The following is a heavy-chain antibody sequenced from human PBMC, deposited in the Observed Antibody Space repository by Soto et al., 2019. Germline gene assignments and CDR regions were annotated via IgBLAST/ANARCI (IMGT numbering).Heavy chain of an antibody. CDR1: GFSFSSNA. D-gene: IGHD6-19*01. CDR3: AKDRGGSRWPLLDY. Sequence: EVQLLESGGGLVQPGGSLRLSCAASGFSFSSNAMTWVRQAPGKGLEWVSTIRRTGGTTYYADSVKGRFTMSRDSSKNTLYLEMNSLRVEDTSVYYCAKDRGGSRWPLLDYWGQGTLVIVSS. J-gene: IGHJ4*02. CDR2: IRRTGGTT. V-gene: IGHV3-23*01.